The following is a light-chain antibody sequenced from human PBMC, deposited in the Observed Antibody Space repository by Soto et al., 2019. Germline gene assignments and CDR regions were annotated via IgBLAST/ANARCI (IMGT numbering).Light chain of an antibody. CDR1: NSDLGGYNY. J-gene: IGLJ1*01. V-gene: IGLV2-14*01. Sequence: QSVLTQPASVAGSPGQSITISCTGTNSDLGGYNYVSWYQQYPGKVPKLIIYDVTYRPSGVSDRFSGSKSGNTASLTISGLQAEDAADYYCSSYTSTSTFVFGSGTKLTVL. CDR2: DVT. CDR3: SSYTSTSTFV.